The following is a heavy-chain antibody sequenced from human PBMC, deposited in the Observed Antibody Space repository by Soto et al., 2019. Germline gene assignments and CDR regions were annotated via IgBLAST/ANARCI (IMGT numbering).Heavy chain of an antibody. V-gene: IGHV4-39*01. Sequence: QLQLPESGPGLVKPSETLSLTCSVSDDSINSDKYYWGWIRQPPGKGLEWIGSIYYRGNAYYNPSLQTRVTISLDKSRSQFSLKLNSVTAADSAVYFCARLEGLATISYYFDFWGPGALVTVSS. CDR3: ARLEGLATISYYFDF. CDR2: IYYRGNA. D-gene: IGHD3-9*01. CDR1: DDSINSDKYY. J-gene: IGHJ4*02.